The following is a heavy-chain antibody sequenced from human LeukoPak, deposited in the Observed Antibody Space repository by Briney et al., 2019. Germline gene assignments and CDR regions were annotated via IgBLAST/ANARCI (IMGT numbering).Heavy chain of an antibody. CDR2: IYPDDSDT. CDR3: ARGSGIIDY. Sequence: GESLKISCQGSGYSFTNYWIGWVRQMLGKGLEWMGVIYPDDSDTRYSPSFQGQVTISADKSISTTYLQWSSLKASDTAMYYCARGSGIIDYWGQGTLVTVSS. CDR1: GYSFTNYW. V-gene: IGHV5-51*01. D-gene: IGHD1-26*01. J-gene: IGHJ4*02.